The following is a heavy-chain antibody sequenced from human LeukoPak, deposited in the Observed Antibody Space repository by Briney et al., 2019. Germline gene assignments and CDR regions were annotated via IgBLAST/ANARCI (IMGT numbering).Heavy chain of an antibody. V-gene: IGHV3-23*01. J-gene: IGHJ4*02. CDR2: ISGSGDRT. Sequence: GGSLRLSCAASGFTFSRYYMNWVRQAPGKGLEWLSVISGSGDRTYYAGSVKGRFTVSRDNSKNTLYLQMNSLRAEDTAVYYCAKDLRPDILTGSPFDYWGQGSLVTVSS. CDR1: GFTFSRYY. CDR3: AKDLRPDILTGSPFDY. D-gene: IGHD3-9*01.